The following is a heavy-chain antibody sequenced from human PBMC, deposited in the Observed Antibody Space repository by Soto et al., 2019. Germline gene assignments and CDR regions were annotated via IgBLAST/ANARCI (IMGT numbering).Heavy chain of an antibody. CDR3: AGPKIVATTDYYYYGMDV. D-gene: IGHD5-12*01. V-gene: IGHV5-10-1*01. CDR1: GYTFTSYW. Sequence: GESLKISCKGSGYTFTSYWISWVRQMPGKGLEWMGRIDPSDSYTNYSPSFQGHVTISADKSISTAYLQWSSLKASDTAMYYCAGPKIVATTDYYYYGMDVWGQGTTVTVS. J-gene: IGHJ6*02. CDR2: IDPSDSYT.